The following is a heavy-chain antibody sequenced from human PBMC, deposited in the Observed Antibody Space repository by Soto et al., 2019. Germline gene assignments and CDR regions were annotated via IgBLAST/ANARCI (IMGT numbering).Heavy chain of an antibody. V-gene: IGHV4-30-4*01. CDR3: ARVDTAMVMVSQYYGMDV. J-gene: IGHJ6*02. D-gene: IGHD5-18*01. CDR1: GGSVSSGSYY. CDR2: IYYSGST. Sequence: SETLSLTCTVSGGSVSSGSYYWSWIRQPPGKGLEWIGYIYYSGSTYYNPSLKSRVTISVDTSKNQFSLKLSSVTAADTAVYYCARVDTAMVMVSQYYGMDVWGQGTTVTVSS.